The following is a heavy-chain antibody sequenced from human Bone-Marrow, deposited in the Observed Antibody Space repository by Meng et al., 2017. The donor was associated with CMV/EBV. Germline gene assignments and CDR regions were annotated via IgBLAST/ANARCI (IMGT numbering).Heavy chain of an antibody. CDR2: INSNSGDT. CDR3: ARDPGYCDSTNCWGIDP. Sequence: ASVKVSCKASGLTFTDYYMQWVRQAPGQGLEWMGWINSNSGDTNYAQKFQGRVTMTRDTSISTAHMELSRLRSDDTAAYYCARDPGYCDSTNCWGIDPWGQGTLVTVSS. J-gene: IGHJ5*02. V-gene: IGHV1-2*02. CDR1: GLTFTDYY. D-gene: IGHD2-2*01.